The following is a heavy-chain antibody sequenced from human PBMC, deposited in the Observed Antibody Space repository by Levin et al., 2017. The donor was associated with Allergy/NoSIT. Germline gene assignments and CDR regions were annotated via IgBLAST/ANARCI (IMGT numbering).Heavy chain of an antibody. V-gene: IGHV1-8*01. CDR1: GYTFTSYD. Sequence: ASVKVSCKASGYTFTSYDINWVRQATGQGLEWMGWMNPNSGNTGYAQKFQGRVTMTRNTSISTAYMELSSLRSEDTAVYYCARGDTAIYGMDVWGQGTTVTVSS. D-gene: IGHD5-18*01. CDR3: ARGDTAIYGMDV. J-gene: IGHJ6*02. CDR2: MNPNSGNT.